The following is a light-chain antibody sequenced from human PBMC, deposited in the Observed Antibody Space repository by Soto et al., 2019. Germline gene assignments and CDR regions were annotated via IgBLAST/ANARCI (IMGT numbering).Light chain of an antibody. Sequence: QSVLTQPPSVSGAPGQRVTISCTGSSSNIGAVYDVHWYQQLPGTAPKLLTYGNSNRPSGVPDRFSGSKSGTSASLAITGLQAEDEADYYCQSYDSSLSAVVFGGGTKVTVL. J-gene: IGLJ3*02. CDR2: GNS. CDR3: QSYDSSLSAVV. V-gene: IGLV1-40*01. CDR1: SSNIGAVYD.